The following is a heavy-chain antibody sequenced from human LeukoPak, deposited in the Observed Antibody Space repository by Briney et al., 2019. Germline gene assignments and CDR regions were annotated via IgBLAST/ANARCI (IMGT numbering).Heavy chain of an antibody. D-gene: IGHD1-14*01. Sequence: PSETLSLTCAVYGGSFSGYYWSWIRQPPGKGLEWIGEINHSGSTNYNPSLKSRVTISVDTSKNQFSLKLSSVTAADTAVYYCARARMDYWGQGTLVTVSS. CDR1: GGSFSGYY. CDR3: ARARMDY. CDR2: INHSGST. V-gene: IGHV4-34*01. J-gene: IGHJ4*02.